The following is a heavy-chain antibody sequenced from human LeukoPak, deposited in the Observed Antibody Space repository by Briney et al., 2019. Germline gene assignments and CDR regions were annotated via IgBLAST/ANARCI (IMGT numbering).Heavy chain of an antibody. Sequence: GGSLRLSCVASGFTFSSFAMHWVRQAPGKGLEWVAVTSYDGSKEYYADSVKGRFTISRDISKNTLYLQLNSLRTEDTAMYYCAKDRYYYDSFDFDYWGQGTLVTVSS. J-gene: IGHJ4*02. D-gene: IGHD3-22*01. CDR1: GFTFSSFA. CDR3: AKDRYYYDSFDFDY. V-gene: IGHV3-30-3*01. CDR2: TSYDGSKE.